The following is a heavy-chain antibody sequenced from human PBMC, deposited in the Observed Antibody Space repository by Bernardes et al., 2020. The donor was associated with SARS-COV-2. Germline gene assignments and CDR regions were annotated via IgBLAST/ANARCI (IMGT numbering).Heavy chain of an antibody. CDR3: AKQRDGYNSPFDY. CDR2: ISYDGSNK. CDR1: GFTFSSYG. Sequence: GSLRLSCAASGFTFSSYGMHWVRQAPGKGLEWVAVISYDGSNKYYADSVKGRFTISRDNSKNTLYLQMNSLRAEDTAIYYCAKQRDGYNSPFDYWGQGTLVTVSS. J-gene: IGHJ4*02. D-gene: IGHD5-12*01. V-gene: IGHV3-30*18.